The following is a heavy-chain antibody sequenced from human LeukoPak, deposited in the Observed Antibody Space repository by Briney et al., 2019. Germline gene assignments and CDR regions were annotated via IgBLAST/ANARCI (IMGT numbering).Heavy chain of an antibody. J-gene: IGHJ4*02. D-gene: IGHD3-10*01. Sequence: PGGSLRLSCAASGFKFSSHSMHWVRQAPGKGLVWVSRISSDGSRVTYADSVKGRFTISRDNAKNTLYLQMSSLRDEDTAVYYCAKDGTMVRGVLDYWGQGTLVTVSS. CDR1: GFKFSSHS. CDR3: AKDGTMVRGVLDY. V-gene: IGHV3-74*01. CDR2: ISSDGSRV.